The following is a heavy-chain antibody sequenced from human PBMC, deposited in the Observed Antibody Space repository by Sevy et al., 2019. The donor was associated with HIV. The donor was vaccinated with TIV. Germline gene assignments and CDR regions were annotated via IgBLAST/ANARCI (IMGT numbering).Heavy chain of an antibody. CDR1: GGSISSYY. Sequence: SETLSLTCTVSGGSISSYYWSWIRQPPGKGLEWIGYIHYSGSTNYNPSLKSRITISVDTSKNQFSLKLNSVTTADTAVYYCARVPGGYGDFLDYWGQGTLVTVSS. V-gene: IGHV4-59*01. CDR3: ARVPGGYGDFLDY. D-gene: IGHD5-12*01. CDR2: IHYSGST. J-gene: IGHJ4*02.